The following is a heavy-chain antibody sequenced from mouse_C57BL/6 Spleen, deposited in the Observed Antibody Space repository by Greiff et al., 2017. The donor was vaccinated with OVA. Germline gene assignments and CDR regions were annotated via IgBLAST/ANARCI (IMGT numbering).Heavy chain of an antibody. Sequence: QVTLKESGPGILQSSQTLSLTCSFSGFSLSTSGMGVSWIRQPSGKGLEWLAHIYWDDDKRYNPSLKSRLTISKDTSRNQVFLKITSVDTADTATYYCARRDYYGSSAPWYFDVWGTGTTVTVSS. CDR3: ARRDYYGSSAPWYFDV. V-gene: IGHV8-12*01. CDR2: IYWDDDK. J-gene: IGHJ1*03. D-gene: IGHD1-1*01. CDR1: GFSLSTSGMG.